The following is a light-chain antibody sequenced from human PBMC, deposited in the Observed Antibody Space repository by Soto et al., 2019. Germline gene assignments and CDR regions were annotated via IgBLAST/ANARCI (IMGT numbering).Light chain of an antibody. CDR3: QQYNSYSWT. V-gene: IGKV1-5*03. CDR2: KAS. CDR1: QTISSW. Sequence: IHMTHSPSTLSASVIYRVTITFLASQTISSWLAWFQQRPGRAPKFLIYKASSLKNGVPLRFSGSGSGTQFTLTISGLQPDDFAGYYCQQYNSYSWTFGQGTKVDIK. J-gene: IGKJ1*01.